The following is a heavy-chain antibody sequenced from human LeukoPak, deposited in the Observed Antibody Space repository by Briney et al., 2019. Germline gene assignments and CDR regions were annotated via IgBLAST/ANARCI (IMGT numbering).Heavy chain of an antibody. J-gene: IGHJ4*02. CDR1: GGSFSGYY. D-gene: IGHD3-10*01. Sequence: SETLSLTCAVYGGSFSGYYWSWIRQPPGKGLEWIGEINHSGSTNYNPSLKSRVTISIDTSKNQFSLKLSSVTAADTAVYFCARLFRYYYGSGAPRGYFDYWGQGTLVTVSS. CDR3: ARLFRYYYGSGAPRGYFDY. V-gene: IGHV4-34*01. CDR2: INHSGST.